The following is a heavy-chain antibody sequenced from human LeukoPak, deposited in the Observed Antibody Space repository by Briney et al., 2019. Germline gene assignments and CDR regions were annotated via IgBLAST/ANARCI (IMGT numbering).Heavy chain of an antibody. CDR1: GYTFTDYY. CDR2: INPNDGDT. Sequence: VASVKVSCKASGYTFTDYYMHWVRQAPGQGFEWMGWINPNDGDTNYAQKFQGRVTMTRDTSISTAHMEVSRLRSDDTAVYYCARANFLYCSSTTCLFDYWGLGTLVTVSS. J-gene: IGHJ4*02. CDR3: ARANFLYCSSTTCLFDY. D-gene: IGHD2-2*01. V-gene: IGHV1-2*02.